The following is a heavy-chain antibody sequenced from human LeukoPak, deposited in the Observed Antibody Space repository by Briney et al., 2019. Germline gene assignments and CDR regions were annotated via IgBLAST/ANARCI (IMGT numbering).Heavy chain of an antibody. CDR1: GGSISSYY. D-gene: IGHD3-9*01. CDR3: ARDYDILTGTNWFDP. CDR2: IYYSGST. Sequence: PSETLSLTCTVSGGSISSYYWSWIRQPPGKGLEWIGYIYYSGSTNYNPSLKSRVTISVDTSKNQFSLKLSSVTAADTAVYYCARDYDILTGTNWFDPWGQGTLVTVSS. J-gene: IGHJ5*02. V-gene: IGHV4-59*12.